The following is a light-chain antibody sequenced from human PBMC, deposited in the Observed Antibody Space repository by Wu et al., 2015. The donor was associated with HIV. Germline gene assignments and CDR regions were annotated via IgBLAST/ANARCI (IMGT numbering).Light chain of an antibody. CDR3: QNYNSAPRT. J-gene: IGKJ1*01. CDR2: GGS. Sequence: DIQMTQSPSSLSAYVGDRVTITCRASQDIDNYLAWYQQKFGKTPILLIYGGSNLQSGVPSRFSGSGSGAHFTLTINSLQPEDVAIYYCQNYNSAPRTFGQGTSVEIK. CDR1: QDIDNY. V-gene: IGKV1-27*01.